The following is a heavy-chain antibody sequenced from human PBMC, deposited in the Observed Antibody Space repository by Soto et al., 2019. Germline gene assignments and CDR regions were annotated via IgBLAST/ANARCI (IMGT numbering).Heavy chain of an antibody. Sequence: QVQLQESGPGLMKPSETLSLTCTISGGPMNNYYCSWFRQPRGQGLEWIGYMGYNGFTRYNPALRSRVAISLDTAKNQFSLILSSVTAADTALYYCARQGFGELHGLVDVWGQGITVTVSS. V-gene: IGHV4-59*08. CDR3: ARQGFGELHGLVDV. CDR2: MGYNGFT. CDR1: GGPMNNYY. J-gene: IGHJ6*02. D-gene: IGHD3-10*01.